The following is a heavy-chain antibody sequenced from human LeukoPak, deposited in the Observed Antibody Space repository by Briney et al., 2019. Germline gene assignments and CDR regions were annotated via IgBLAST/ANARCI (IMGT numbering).Heavy chain of an antibody. V-gene: IGHV1-2*02. J-gene: IGHJ1*01. CDR2: ITPNSGGT. CDR3: ARGLAAGSVRYFQH. CDR1: GYTFIAYY. D-gene: IGHD6-13*01. Sequence: GASVKVSCKASGYTFIAYYVHWVRQAPGQGLEWMGWITPNSGGTKYAQKFQGRVTMTRDTSISTAYMELSGLRSDDTAVYYCARGLAAGSVRYFQHWGQGTLVTVSS.